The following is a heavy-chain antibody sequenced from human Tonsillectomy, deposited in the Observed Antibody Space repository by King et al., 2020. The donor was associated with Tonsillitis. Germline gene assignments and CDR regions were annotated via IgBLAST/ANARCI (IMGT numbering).Heavy chain of an antibody. CDR3: ARGRGAAAGGFDP. D-gene: IGHD6-13*01. J-gene: IGHJ5*02. CDR1: GITFSSYA. CDR2: ISYDGRNK. V-gene: IGHV3-30*04. Sequence: VQLVESGGGVVQPGRSLRLSCAASGITFSSYAMHWVRQAPGKGLEWVALISYDGRNKYYADFVKGRFTISRDNFKNTLYLQMNSLRPEDTAVYYCARGRGAAAGGFDPWGQGTLVTVSS.